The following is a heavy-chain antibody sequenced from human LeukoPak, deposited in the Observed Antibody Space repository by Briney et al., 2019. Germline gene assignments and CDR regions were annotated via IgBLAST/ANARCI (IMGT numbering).Heavy chain of an antibody. V-gene: IGHV4-34*01. CDR1: GGSFSGYY. Sequence: SETLSLTCAVYGGSFSGYYWSWIRQPPGKGLEWIGEINHSGSTNYNPSLKSRVTISVDTSKSQFSLKLSSVTAADTAVYYCARIRKGFTMIVGYYFDYWGQGTLVTVSS. CDR2: INHSGST. D-gene: IGHD3-22*01. J-gene: IGHJ4*02. CDR3: ARIRKGFTMIVGYYFDY.